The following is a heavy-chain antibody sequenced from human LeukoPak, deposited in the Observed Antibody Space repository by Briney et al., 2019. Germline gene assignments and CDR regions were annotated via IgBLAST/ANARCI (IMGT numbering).Heavy chain of an antibody. D-gene: IGHD5-18*01. CDR3: VLSPRNTAMGAYYFDY. J-gene: IGHJ4*02. CDR1: GFSLGTTGVC. CDR2: IYWNDDE. Sequence: ESGPTLVKPTQTLTLTCTFSGFSLGTTGVCVGWIRQPPAKALEWIALIYWNDDEHYSPSLRSRLTITKDTSKNQVVLTMTNLDLLYTARYYCVLSPRNTAMGAYYFDYWGQGALVTVSS. V-gene: IGHV2-5*01.